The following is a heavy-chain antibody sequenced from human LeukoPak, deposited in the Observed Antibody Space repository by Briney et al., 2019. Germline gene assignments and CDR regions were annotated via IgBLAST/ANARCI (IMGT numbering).Heavy chain of an antibody. V-gene: IGHV3-53*01. CDR3: IVFGDSNH. Sequence: GGPRGLSCAAFGLTGSQNYVAGAPQAPGKGLEWVSAIHTSGDTCYADSVKGRFTISRDTSKNTLYLQINSLRVEDTAVYYCIVFGDSNHWGQGTLVTVSS. D-gene: IGHD4-17*01. CDR1: GLTGSQNY. CDR2: IHTSGDT. J-gene: IGHJ5*02.